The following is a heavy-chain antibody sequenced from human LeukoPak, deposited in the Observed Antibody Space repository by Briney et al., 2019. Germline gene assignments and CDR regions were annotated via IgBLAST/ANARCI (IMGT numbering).Heavy chain of an antibody. J-gene: IGHJ3*02. CDR2: ISSSSSYI. Sequence: PGGSLRLSCAASGFTFSSYSMNRVRQAPGKGLEWVSSISSSSSYIYYADSVKGRFTISRDNAKNSLYLQMNSLRAEDTAVYYCARDHDYGDYPDAFDIWGQGTMVTVSS. CDR3: ARDHDYGDYPDAFDI. CDR1: GFTFSSYS. V-gene: IGHV3-21*01. D-gene: IGHD4-17*01.